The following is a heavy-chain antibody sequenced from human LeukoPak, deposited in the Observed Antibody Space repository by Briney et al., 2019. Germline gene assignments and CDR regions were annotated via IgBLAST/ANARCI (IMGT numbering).Heavy chain of an antibody. J-gene: IGHJ5*02. CDR2: IYYTGST. D-gene: IGHD5/OR15-5a*01. CDR1: VASISSSF. Sequence: SETLSLTCTVSVASISSSFGTWIRQSPGKGLEWLAYIYYTGSTNLNPSLKSRLTISVDTSKNQFSLRLSSVTAADTAIYYCARRMTVSATNWFDPWGQGTLVTVSS. CDR3: ARRMTVSATNWFDP. V-gene: IGHV4-59*01.